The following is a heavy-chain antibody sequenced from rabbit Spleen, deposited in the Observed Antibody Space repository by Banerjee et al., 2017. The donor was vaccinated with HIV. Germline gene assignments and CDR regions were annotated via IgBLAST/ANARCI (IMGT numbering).Heavy chain of an antibody. CDR1: GFSFSSSYY. CDR2: IATGSSGST. CDR3: ARDSGSSFSSYGMDL. D-gene: IGHD8-1*01. Sequence: QSLEESGGDLVKPGASLALTCTASGFSFSSSYYMYWVRQAPGKGLEWIASIATGSSGSTWYASWAKGRFTCSKTSSTTVDLKMTSLTVADTATYFCARDSGSSFSSYGMDLWGPGTLVTVS. V-gene: IGHV1S40*01. J-gene: IGHJ6*01.